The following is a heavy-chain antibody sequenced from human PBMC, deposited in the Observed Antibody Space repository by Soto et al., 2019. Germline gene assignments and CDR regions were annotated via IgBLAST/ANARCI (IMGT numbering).Heavy chain of an antibody. Sequence: QVQLVQSGAEVKKPGSSVKVSCKASGGTFSSYAISWVRQAPGQGLEWMGGIIPIFGTANYAQKFQGRVTITADESTRTAYMEMSSLRSEDTAVYYCVREETYFWSGYYIYYGMDVWGQGTTITVSS. CDR3: VREETYFWSGYYIYYGMDV. D-gene: IGHD3-3*01. CDR1: GGTFSSYA. CDR2: IIPIFGTA. V-gene: IGHV1-69*01. J-gene: IGHJ6*02.